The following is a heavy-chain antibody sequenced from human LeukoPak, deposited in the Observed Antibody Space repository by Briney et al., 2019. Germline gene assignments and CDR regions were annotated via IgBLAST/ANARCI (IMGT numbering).Heavy chain of an antibody. CDR3: ARADVTRAIVGATGAFDI. J-gene: IGHJ3*02. Sequence: PSETLSLTCTVSGGSISSYYWSWIRQPPGKGLEGSGYIYYRGSTNYNPSLKSRVTISVDTSKNHFSLKLSSVTPEDTAVYYCARADVTRAIVGATGAFDIWGQGTLVTVSS. CDR2: IYYRGST. V-gene: IGHV4-59*12. CDR1: GGSISSYY. D-gene: IGHD1-26*01.